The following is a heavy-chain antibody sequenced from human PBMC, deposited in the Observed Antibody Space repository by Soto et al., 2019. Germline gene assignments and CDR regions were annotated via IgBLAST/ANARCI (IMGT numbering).Heavy chain of an antibody. CDR1: GGSFSGFS. CDR3: XXXXXXXXXXXXXWYYFDD. Sequence: QVQLQQWGAGLLKPSETLSLTCAVYGGSFSGFSWTWIRQSPGKGLEWIGQINHSGSTIYNPSPKXRVTIXXXXXXXXXXXXXXXXXXXXXXXXXXXXXXXXXXXXXXXWYYFDDWGQGTLVTVSS. J-gene: IGHJ4*02. CDR2: INHSGST. V-gene: IGHV4-34*01.